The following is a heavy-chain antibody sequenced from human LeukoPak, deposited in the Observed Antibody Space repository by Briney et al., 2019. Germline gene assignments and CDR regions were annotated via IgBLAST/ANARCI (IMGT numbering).Heavy chain of an antibody. D-gene: IGHD2-21*01. J-gene: IGHJ4*02. CDR2: ISTSGDTR. V-gene: IGHV3-11*04. Sequence: GGSLRLSCATSGFIFGDYYMSWIRQSPGKGLEWVSFISTSGDTRDYLDSVRGRFTISRDDATNSLYLQMNNLRVEDTGVYYCARDGRKTTAVDGDFDYWGQGTLVTVSS. CDR3: ARDGRKTTAVDGDFDY. CDR1: GFIFGDYY.